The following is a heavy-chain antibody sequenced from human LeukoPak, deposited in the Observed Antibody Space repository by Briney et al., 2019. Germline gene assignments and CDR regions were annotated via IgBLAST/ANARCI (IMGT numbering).Heavy chain of an antibody. CDR2: FDPDDGET. J-gene: IGHJ4*02. Sequence: ASVKVSCKVSGYSLTELSMHWVRQAPGKGPEWMGGFDPDDGETPLFAQKFQGRVSMTEDTSTDTAYMELSSLTSEDTAVYYCATGTIYCSSCSDDYWGQGTLVTVSS. CDR3: ATGTIYCSSCSDDY. D-gene: IGHD2-2*01. CDR1: GYSLTELS. V-gene: IGHV1-24*01.